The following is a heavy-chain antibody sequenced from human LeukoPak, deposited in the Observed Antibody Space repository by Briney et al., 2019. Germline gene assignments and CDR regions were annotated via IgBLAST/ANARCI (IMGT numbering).Heavy chain of an antibody. Sequence: SVKVSCNASGGTFSSYAISWVRQAPGQGLEWMGGIIPIFGTANYAQKFQGRVTITADESTSTAYMELSSLRSEDTAVYYCASGGELFVKDYWGQGTLVTVSS. CDR2: IIPIFGTA. D-gene: IGHD3-10*01. CDR3: ASGGELFVKDY. V-gene: IGHV1-69*01. J-gene: IGHJ4*02. CDR1: GGTFSSYA.